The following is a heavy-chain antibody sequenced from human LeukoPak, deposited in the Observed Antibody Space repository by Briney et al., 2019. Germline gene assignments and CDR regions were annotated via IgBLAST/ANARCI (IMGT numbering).Heavy chain of an antibody. D-gene: IGHD3-16*02. V-gene: IGHV4-59*08. CDR1: GGSMSTYY. CDR3: ARRAFGGVIAANWFDP. Sequence: SVTLSLTCTVSGGSMSTYYWSWIRQPTGKGLEWIGYIYDNGYTHYNPSLKSRVSISLDTSKSQFSLNLSSVTAADTAVYYCARRAFGGVIAANWFDPWGQGTLVTVSS. CDR2: IYDNGYT. J-gene: IGHJ5*02.